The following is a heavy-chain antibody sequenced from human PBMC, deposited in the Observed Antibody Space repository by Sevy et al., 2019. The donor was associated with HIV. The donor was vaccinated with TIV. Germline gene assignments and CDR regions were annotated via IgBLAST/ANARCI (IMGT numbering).Heavy chain of an antibody. CDR3: AREGPRIAQFDN. J-gene: IGHJ4*02. CDR1: GASISSNTYY. D-gene: IGHD6-13*01. V-gene: IGHV4-39*02. Sequence: SETLSLTCTVSGASISSNTYYWGWIRQPPGKDLDWIGSIYFSVSAYYNPSLKGRVTISVDTSKNQFSLKVRSVTATDTAVYYCAREGPRIAQFDNWGQGTLVTVSS. CDR2: IYFSVSA.